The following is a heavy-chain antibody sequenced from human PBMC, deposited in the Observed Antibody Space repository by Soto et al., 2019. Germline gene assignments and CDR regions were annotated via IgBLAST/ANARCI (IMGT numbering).Heavy chain of an antibody. D-gene: IGHD3-10*01. V-gene: IGHV4-59*08. CDR2: IYYSGST. CDR3: ARGGSLAVRGDWFDP. Sequence: SETLSLTCIVSGGSISNYYWSWIRQPPGKGLEWIGYIYYSGSTNYNPSLTSRVTISVDTSKNQFSLKLSSVTAADTAVYYCARGGSLAVRGDWFDPWGQGTLVTVSS. J-gene: IGHJ5*02. CDR1: GGSISNYY.